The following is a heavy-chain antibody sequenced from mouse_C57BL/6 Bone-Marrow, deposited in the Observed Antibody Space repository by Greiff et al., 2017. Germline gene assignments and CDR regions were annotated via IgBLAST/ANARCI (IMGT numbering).Heavy chain of an antibody. CDR1: GYTFTSYW. CDR2: IYPGSGST. CDR3: AREGDSNYEAWFAY. V-gene: IGHV1-55*01. D-gene: IGHD2-5*01. Sequence: QVQLQQPGAELVKPGASVKMSCKASGYTFTSYWITWVKQRPGQGLEWIGDIYPGSGSTNYNEKSKSKATLTVDTSSSTAYMQLSSLTSEDSAVYYCAREGDSNYEAWFAYWGQGTLVTVSA. J-gene: IGHJ3*01.